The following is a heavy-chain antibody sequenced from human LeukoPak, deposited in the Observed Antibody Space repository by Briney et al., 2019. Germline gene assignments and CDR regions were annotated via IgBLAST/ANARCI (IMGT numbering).Heavy chain of an antibody. D-gene: IGHD6-19*01. Sequence: PSETLSLTCTVSGGSISSSSYYWGWIRQPPGKGLEWIGSIYYSGSTYYNPSLKSRVTISGDTSKNQFSLKLSSVTAADTAVYYCARQRQQWLVRQGWFVPWGQGTLVTVSS. CDR1: GGSISSSSYY. CDR3: ARQRQQWLVRQGWFVP. CDR2: IYYSGST. V-gene: IGHV4-39*01. J-gene: IGHJ5*02.